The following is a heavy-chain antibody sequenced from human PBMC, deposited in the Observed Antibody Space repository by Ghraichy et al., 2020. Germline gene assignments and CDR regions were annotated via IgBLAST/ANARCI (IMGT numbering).Heavy chain of an antibody. CDR1: GFTFSDYY. D-gene: IGHD6-13*01. CDR3: ARDPPAALGFDY. J-gene: IGHJ4*02. CDR2: ISSSGSTI. V-gene: IGHV3-11*04. Sequence: GVLRLSCAASGFTFSDYYMSWIRQAPGKGLEWVSYISSSGSTIYYADSVKGRFTISRDNAKNSLYLQMNSLRAEDTAVYYCARDPPAALGFDYWGQGTLVTVSS.